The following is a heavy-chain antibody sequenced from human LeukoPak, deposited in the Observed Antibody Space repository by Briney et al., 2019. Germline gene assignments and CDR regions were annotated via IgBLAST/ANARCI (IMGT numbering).Heavy chain of an antibody. Sequence: SETLSLTCTVSGGPVSSGSYYWSWIRQPPGKGLEWIGYIYYSGSTNYNPSLKSRVTISVDTSKNQFSLKLSSVTAADTAVYYCARGQRDIVLMVYAIAFDYWGQGTLVTVSS. D-gene: IGHD2-8*01. CDR1: GGPVSSGSYY. J-gene: IGHJ4*02. CDR2: IYYSGST. V-gene: IGHV4-61*01. CDR3: ARGQRDIVLMVYAIAFDY.